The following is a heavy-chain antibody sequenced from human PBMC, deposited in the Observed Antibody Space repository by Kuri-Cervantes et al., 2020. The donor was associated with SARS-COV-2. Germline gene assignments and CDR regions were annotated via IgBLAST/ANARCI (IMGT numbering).Heavy chain of an antibody. CDR1: GGSFSGYY. CDR3: ARGGRIAVAGILLPLYYYGMDV. Sequence: ESLKISCAVYGGSFSGYYWSWIRQPPGKGLEWIGEINRSGSTNYNPSLKSRVTISVDTSKNQFSLKLSSVTAADTAVYYCARGGRIAVAGILLPLYYYGMDVWGQGTTVTVSS. D-gene: IGHD6-19*01. CDR2: INRSGST. J-gene: IGHJ6*02. V-gene: IGHV4-34*01.